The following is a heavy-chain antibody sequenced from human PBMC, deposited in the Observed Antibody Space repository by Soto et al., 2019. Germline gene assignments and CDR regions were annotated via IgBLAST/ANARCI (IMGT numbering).Heavy chain of an antibody. CDR3: ARQGYYDSSGYYYDY. D-gene: IGHD3-22*01. CDR2: IYYSGST. Sequence: SETLSLTCTVSGGSISSYYWSWIRQPPGKGLEWIGYIYYSGSTNYNPSLKSRVTISVDTSKTQFSLKLNSMTAADTAVYYCARQGYYDSSGYYYDYWGQGTLVPVSS. V-gene: IGHV4-59*08. J-gene: IGHJ4*02. CDR1: GGSISSYY.